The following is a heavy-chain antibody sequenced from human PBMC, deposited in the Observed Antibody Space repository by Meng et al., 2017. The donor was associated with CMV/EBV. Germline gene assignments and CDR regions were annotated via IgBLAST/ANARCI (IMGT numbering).Heavy chain of an antibody. J-gene: IGHJ4*02. V-gene: IGHV4-4*07. CDR3: ARERGDDSGYNFDS. Sequence: QGDLQESGPGLVKPSESRSLTCSVSCGFFSGFFWTWIRQPAGKGLEWIGRIYSTGGTNYNPSFESRVTISLDGSNNQFSLKLNSVTAADTAIYYCARERGDDSGYNFDSWGQGTLVTSPQ. D-gene: IGHD3-22*01. CDR1: CGFFSGFF. CDR2: IYSTGGT.